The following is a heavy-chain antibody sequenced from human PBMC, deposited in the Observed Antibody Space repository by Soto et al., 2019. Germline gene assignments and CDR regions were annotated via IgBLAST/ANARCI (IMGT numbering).Heavy chain of an antibody. CDR2: ISSSGVTI. J-gene: IGHJ4*02. CDR3: ARGVDIYGGYSD. D-gene: IGHD4-17*01. V-gene: IGHV3-11*01. Sequence: QVELVESGGGLVKPGGSLRLSCAASGFSFSDYYMSWIRQAPGKGLEWVSYISSSGVTIYYADSVKGRFTISRDNDNNSLYLQMNSLTAEDTAVYYCARGVDIYGGYSDWGQGTLVTVSS. CDR1: GFSFSDYY.